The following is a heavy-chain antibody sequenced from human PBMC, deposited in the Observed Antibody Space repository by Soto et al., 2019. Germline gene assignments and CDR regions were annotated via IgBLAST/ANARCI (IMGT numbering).Heavy chain of an antibody. CDR3: AREGGDYGDLGSIEGLAYYYYGMDV. J-gene: IGHJ6*02. D-gene: IGHD4-17*01. CDR1: GFTFSSYA. V-gene: IGHV3-30-3*01. Sequence: QVQLVESGGGVVQPGRSLRLSCAASGFTFSSYAMHWVRQAPGKGLEWVAVISYDGSNKYYADSVKGRFTISRDNSKNTRYLQMNSLRAEDTAVYYCAREGGDYGDLGSIEGLAYYYYGMDVWGQGTTVTVSS. CDR2: ISYDGSNK.